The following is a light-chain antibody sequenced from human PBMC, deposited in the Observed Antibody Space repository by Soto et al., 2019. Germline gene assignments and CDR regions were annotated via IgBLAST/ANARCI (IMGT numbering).Light chain of an antibody. J-gene: IGLJ1*01. V-gene: IGLV2-14*01. CDR2: DVS. CDR1: SSDVGAYHS. Sequence: QSVLTQPASVSGSPGQSITISCTGTSSDVGAYHSVAWYQHNPGKAPKLMIYDVSIRPSGVSSRFSGSKSANTASLSISGLLAEDEADYYCSSYTTSSTLVFGTGTKVTVL. CDR3: SSYTTSSTLV.